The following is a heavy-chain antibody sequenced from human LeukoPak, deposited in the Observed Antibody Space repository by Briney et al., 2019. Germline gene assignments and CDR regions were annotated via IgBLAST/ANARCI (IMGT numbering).Heavy chain of an antibody. CDR1: GFTFSSYA. CDR3: ASPTDDYTAFYGMDV. V-gene: IGHV3-30*04. D-gene: IGHD2-2*02. CDR2: ISYDGSNK. J-gene: IGHJ6*02. Sequence: PGGSLRLSCAASGFTFSSYAMHWVRQAPGKGLEWVAVISYDGSNKYYADSVKGRFTISRDNSKNTLYLQMNSLRAEDTAVYYCASPTDDYTAFYGMDVWGQGTTVTVSS.